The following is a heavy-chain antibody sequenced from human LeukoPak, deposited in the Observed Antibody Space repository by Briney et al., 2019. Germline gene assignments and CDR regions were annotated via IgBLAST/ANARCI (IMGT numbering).Heavy chain of an antibody. Sequence: SVTVSCKASGGTFSSYAISWVRQAPGQGLEWMGRIIPILGIANYAQKFQGRVTITAHKSTSKAYMQLSSLRSEHSAVYCGARADMIVVLSTATPFDYGGQGTLVTVYS. V-gene: IGHV1-69*04. J-gene: IGHJ4*02. CDR1: GGTFSSYA. CDR2: IIPILGIA. CDR3: ARADMIVVLSTATPFDY. D-gene: IGHD3-22*01.